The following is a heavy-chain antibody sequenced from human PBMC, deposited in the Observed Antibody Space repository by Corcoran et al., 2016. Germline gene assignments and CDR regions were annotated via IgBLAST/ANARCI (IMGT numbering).Heavy chain of an antibody. J-gene: IGHJ4*02. CDR3: AKDRGVHTAMVDY. V-gene: IGHV3-30*18. Sequence: QVQLVESGGGVVQPGRSLRLSCAASGFTFSSYGMHWVRQAPGKGLEWVAVISYDGSNKYYADSVKGRFTISRDNSKNTLYLQMNSLRAEETAVYYCAKDRGVHTAMVDYWGQGTLVTVSS. CDR1: GFTFSSYG. CDR2: ISYDGSNK. D-gene: IGHD5-18*01.